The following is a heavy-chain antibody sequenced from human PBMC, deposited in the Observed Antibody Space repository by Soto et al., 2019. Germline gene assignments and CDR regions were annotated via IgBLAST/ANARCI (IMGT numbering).Heavy chain of an antibody. CDR3: ARDEYYDSNNWFDN. Sequence: SETLSLTCTVSGGAITAYYWSWIRQPAGEGLQWIGRVYSTGSTNYNPSLRSRVTRSVDTSQNQFFLRLSSVTAADTAVYYCARDEYYDSNNWFDNWGQGILVTVSS. V-gene: IGHV4-4*07. CDR2: VYSTGST. CDR1: GGAITAYY. J-gene: IGHJ5*02. D-gene: IGHD3-22*01.